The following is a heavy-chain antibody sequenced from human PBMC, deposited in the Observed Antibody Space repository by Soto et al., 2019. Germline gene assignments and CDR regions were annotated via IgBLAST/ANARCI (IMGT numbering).Heavy chain of an antibody. CDR2: INQDGSEK. CDR3: ARDPFDY. J-gene: IGHJ4*02. V-gene: IGHV3-7*05. Sequence: PGGSLRLSCAASEFTFSTYWMSWIRQAPGKGPEWVANINQDGSEKYYVDSVKGRFTISRDNAKNSLYLQMNSLRAEDTAVYYCARDPFDYWGQGTLVTVSS. CDR1: EFTFSTYW.